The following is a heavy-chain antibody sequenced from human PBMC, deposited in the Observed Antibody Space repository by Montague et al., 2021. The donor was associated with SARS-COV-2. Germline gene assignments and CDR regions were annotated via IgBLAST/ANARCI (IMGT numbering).Heavy chain of an antibody. CDR1: GFIFSGYS. J-gene: IGHJ4*02. Sequence: YLRLSCAASGFIFSGYSMSWVRQAPGKGLEWVSSINSNSSYIYYADSVKGRFTISRDNAKNSLYLQMNSLRDEDTAVYYCARDKITIVGLVIIDYWGQGTLVTVSS. CDR2: INSNSSYI. V-gene: IGHV3-21*01. CDR3: ARDKITIVGLVIIDY. D-gene: IGHD3-3*01.